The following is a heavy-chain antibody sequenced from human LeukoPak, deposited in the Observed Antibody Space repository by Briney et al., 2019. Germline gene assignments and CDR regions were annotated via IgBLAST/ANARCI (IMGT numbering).Heavy chain of an antibody. D-gene: IGHD3-16*01. CDR2: IYYSGST. CDR3: ATAALMTNFDY. Sequence: SETLSLTCTVSGGSISSSSYYWGWIRQPPGEGLEWIGTIYYSGSTYYNPSLKSRVTISVDTSKKQFSLKLSSVTAAGTAVYYCATAALMTNFDYWGQGTLVTVSS. V-gene: IGHV4-39*01. J-gene: IGHJ4*02. CDR1: GGSISSSSYY.